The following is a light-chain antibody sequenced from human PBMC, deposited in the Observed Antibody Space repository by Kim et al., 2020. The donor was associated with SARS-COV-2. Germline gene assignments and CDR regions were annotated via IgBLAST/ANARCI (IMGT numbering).Light chain of an antibody. CDR2: AAS. V-gene: IGKV1-39*01. CDR3: QQSNSTPPT. CDR1: QSISSY. J-gene: IGKJ1*01. Sequence: DIQMTQSPSSLSASVGDRVTITCRASQSISSYLNWYQQKPGKAPKLLIYAASSLQSGVPSRFSGSGSGTDFTLTISSLQPEEFATYYRQQSNSTPPTFGQGTRVDIK.